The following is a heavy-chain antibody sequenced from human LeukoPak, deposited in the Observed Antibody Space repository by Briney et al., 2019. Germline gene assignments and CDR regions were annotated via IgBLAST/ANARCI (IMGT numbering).Heavy chain of an antibody. CDR1: GFTFSSYG. Sequence: GGSLRLSCAASGFTFSSYGMHGVGQAPGEGLEGVAVIWYDGSNKYYEDSVKGRFTISRDNSKNTLYLQMNSLRAEVTAVYYCARDQGYWGQGTLLTVSS. CDR2: IWYDGSNK. V-gene: IGHV3-33*01. CDR3: ARDQGY. J-gene: IGHJ4*02.